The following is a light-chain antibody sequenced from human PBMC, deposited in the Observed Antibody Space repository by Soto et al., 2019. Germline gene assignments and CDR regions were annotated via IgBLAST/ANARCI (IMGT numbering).Light chain of an antibody. CDR3: SSYTSRGTDV. CDR1: ISDVGGYNY. CDR2: EVS. V-gene: IGLV2-14*01. Sequence: QSALTQPASVSGSPGQSITISCTGTISDVGGYNYVSWYQQHPGKAPKLMIYEVSNRPSGVSNRFSGSKSGNTASLTISGLQAEDEADYYCSSYTSRGTDVFGTGTKLTVL. J-gene: IGLJ1*01.